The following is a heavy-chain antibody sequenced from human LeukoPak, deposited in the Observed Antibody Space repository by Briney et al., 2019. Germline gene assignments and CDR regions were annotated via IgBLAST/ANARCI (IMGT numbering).Heavy chain of an antibody. J-gene: IGHJ1*01. V-gene: IGHV1-46*01. CDR1: GYTFTSYY. CDR3: ARDPEYSSSWYVRWYFQH. D-gene: IGHD6-13*01. CDR2: INPSGGST. Sequence: ASAKVSCKASGYTFTSYYMHWVRQAPGQGLEWMGIINPSGGSTSYAQKFQGRVTMTRDTSTSTVYMELRSLRSDDTAVYYCARDPEYSSSWYVRWYFQHWGQGTLVTVSS.